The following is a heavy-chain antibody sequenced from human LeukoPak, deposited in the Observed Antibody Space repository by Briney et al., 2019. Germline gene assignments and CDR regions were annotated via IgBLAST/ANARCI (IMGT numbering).Heavy chain of an antibody. J-gene: IGHJ6*03. V-gene: IGHV3-30*18. Sequence: GGSLRLSCEGSGFVASAFGFSSFAMYWVRQAPGKGLEWVAVLSYDGSSEYYADSVRGRFTISRDNPKKTLFLQMNSLRAEDTAVYYCAKDFGVESFYMDVWGKGTTVTVSS. CDR2: LSYDGSSE. CDR3: AKDFGVESFYMDV. CDR1: GFVASAFGFSSFA. D-gene: IGHD3-10*01.